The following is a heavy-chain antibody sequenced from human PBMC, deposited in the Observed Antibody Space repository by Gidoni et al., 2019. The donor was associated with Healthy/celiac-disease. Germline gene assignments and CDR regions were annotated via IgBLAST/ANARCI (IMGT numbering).Heavy chain of an antibody. CDR3: ARDFNKFSYGDPDRRLYYYGMDV. CDR2: ISAYNGNT. Sequence: QVQLVQSGAEVKKPGASVKVSCKASGYTFTSYGISWVRQAPGQGLEWMGWISAYNGNTNYAQKLQGRVTMTTDTSTSTAYMELRSLRSDDTAVYYCARDFNKFSYGDPDRRLYYYGMDVWGQGTTVTVSS. J-gene: IGHJ6*02. CDR1: GYTFTSYG. V-gene: IGHV1-18*01. D-gene: IGHD4-17*01.